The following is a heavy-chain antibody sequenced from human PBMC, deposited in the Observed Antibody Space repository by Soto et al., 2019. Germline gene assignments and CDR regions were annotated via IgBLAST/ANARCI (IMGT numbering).Heavy chain of an antibody. J-gene: IGHJ6*02. CDR1: GFTFRNYA. CDR2: IGTSGTPT. V-gene: IGHV3-23*01. D-gene: IGHD2-15*01. CDR3: TRILCSSRRDALDI. Sequence: GGSLRLSCIASGFTFRNYAMAWVRQAPGEDLEWVSAIGTSGTPTLYADSVKSRFSISGDDSRNTVSLQMNSLGVEDTATYYCTRILCSSRRDALDIWGQGTTVTVS.